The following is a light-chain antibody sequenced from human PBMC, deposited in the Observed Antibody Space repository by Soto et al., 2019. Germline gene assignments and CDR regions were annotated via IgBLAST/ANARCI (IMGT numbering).Light chain of an antibody. CDR2: GAS. V-gene: IGKV3-15*01. J-gene: IGKJ2*02. Sequence: EIVMTQSPATLSVSPGERATLPCRASQSVGSNVAWYQQKPGQAPRLLIYGASTRATAIPARFTGSGSGTQFTLTISSLQSEDFAVYYCQQYDSWPPRTFGQGTKVDIK. CDR1: QSVGSN. CDR3: QQYDSWPPRT.